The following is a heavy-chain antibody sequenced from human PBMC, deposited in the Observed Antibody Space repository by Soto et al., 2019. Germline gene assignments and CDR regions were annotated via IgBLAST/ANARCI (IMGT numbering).Heavy chain of an antibody. CDR1: GGSFSGYY. Sequence: SETLSLTCAVYGGSFSGYYWSWIRQPPGKGLEWIGEINHSGSTNYNPSLKSRVTISVGTSKNQFSLKLSSVTAADTAVYYCARVNRITIFGVGPNWFDPWGQGTLVTVSS. V-gene: IGHV4-34*01. D-gene: IGHD3-3*01. CDR2: INHSGST. CDR3: ARVNRITIFGVGPNWFDP. J-gene: IGHJ5*02.